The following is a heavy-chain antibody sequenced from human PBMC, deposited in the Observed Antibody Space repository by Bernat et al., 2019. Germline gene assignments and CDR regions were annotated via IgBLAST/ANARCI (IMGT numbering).Heavy chain of an antibody. V-gene: IGHV4-31*03. Sequence: QVPLQESGPGLVKPSQTLSLTCTVSGGSISSGGSYWSWIRQHPGKGLEWIGYIYYSGSTYYNPSLKSRVTISVDTSKNQFSLKLSSVTAADTAVYYCARVGTILRVVDYWGQGTLVTVSS. D-gene: IGHD3-10*01. CDR3: ARVGTILRVVDY. CDR1: GGSISSGGSY. J-gene: IGHJ4*02. CDR2: IYYSGST.